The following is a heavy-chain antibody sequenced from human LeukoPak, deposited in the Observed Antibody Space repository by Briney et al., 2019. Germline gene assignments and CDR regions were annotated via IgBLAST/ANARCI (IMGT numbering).Heavy chain of an antibody. CDR1: GGSFSGYY. V-gene: IGHV4-34*01. D-gene: IGHD3-3*01. CDR3: ARVYYDFWSGWYFDY. J-gene: IGHJ4*02. Sequence: PSETLSLTCGVYGGSFSGYYWSWIRQPPGKGLEWIGEINHSGSTNYNPSLKSRVTISVDTSKNQFSLKLSSVTAADTAVYYCARVYYDFWSGWYFDYWGQGTLVTVSS. CDR2: INHSGST.